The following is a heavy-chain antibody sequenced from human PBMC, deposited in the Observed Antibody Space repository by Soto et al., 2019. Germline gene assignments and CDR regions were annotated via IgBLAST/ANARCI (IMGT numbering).Heavy chain of an antibody. D-gene: IGHD2-2*01. CDR3: TTAPYQLPGRTKFDP. Sequence: TGGSLRLSCAASGFTFSNAWLSWVRQAPGKGLEWVGRIKSKTDGGTTDYAAPVKGRFTISRDDSKNTLYLQMNSLKTEDTAVYYCTTAPYQLPGRTKFDPWGQGTLVTVSS. CDR2: IKSKTDGGTT. V-gene: IGHV3-15*01. CDR1: GFTFSNAW. J-gene: IGHJ5*02.